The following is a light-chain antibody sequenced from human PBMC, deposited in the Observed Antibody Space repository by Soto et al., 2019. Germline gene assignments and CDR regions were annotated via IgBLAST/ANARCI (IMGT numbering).Light chain of an antibody. V-gene: IGKV3D-15*01. Sequence: ILMSHSPATVSVSPVDSATLSCRASQGVGSDVAWYQQKPGQAPKLVIYDIFTRATGVPSRISGSGSGTEFTLTISSLQSEDFAVYYCQQYKGWPFTFGGGTKVDIK. CDR1: QGVGSD. CDR3: QQYKGWPFT. J-gene: IGKJ4*02. CDR2: DIF.